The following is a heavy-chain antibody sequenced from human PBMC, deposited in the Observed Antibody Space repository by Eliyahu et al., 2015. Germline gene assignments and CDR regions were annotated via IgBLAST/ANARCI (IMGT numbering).Heavy chain of an antibody. Sequence: QVQLQESGPGLVKPSETLSLTCTVSGXSISSGYXXGWIRQPPGKGLXWIGSIYHSGSTYYNPSLKSRVTISVDTSKNQFSLKLSSVTAADTAVYYCARLGYSYGYVDYWGQGTLVTVSS. D-gene: IGHD5-18*01. V-gene: IGHV4-38-2*02. CDR2: IYHSGST. CDR1: GXSISSGYX. J-gene: IGHJ4*02. CDR3: ARLGYSYGYVDY.